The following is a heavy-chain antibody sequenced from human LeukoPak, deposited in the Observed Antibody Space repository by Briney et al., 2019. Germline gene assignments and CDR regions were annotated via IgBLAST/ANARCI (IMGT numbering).Heavy chain of an antibody. CDR3: ARVEPTGHQTLSLLWAY. V-gene: IGHV3-7*01. J-gene: IGHJ4*02. Sequence: GGSLRLSCAASGFTFSTYWMSWVRHTPGKGLEWVANIKQDGSDKYYVDSVRGRFTISRDNAKNSLYLQMQSLRDEDTAVYYCARVEPTGHQTLSLLWAYWARGP. D-gene: IGHD2-15*01. CDR1: GFTFSTYW. CDR2: IKQDGSDK.